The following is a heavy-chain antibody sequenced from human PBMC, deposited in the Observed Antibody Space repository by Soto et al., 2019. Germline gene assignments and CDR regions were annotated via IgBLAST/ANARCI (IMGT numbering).Heavy chain of an antibody. V-gene: IGHV1-3*01. D-gene: IGHD3-22*01. CDR3: ARRYYDSSDYYYYGMDV. CDR2: INAGNGNT. Sequence: ASVKVSCKASGYTFTSYCIHWVLQAPGERLEWTGWINAGNGNTKYSEKFQGRVTITRDTSASTAYLELSSLRSEDTAVYYCARRYYDSSDYYYYGMDVWGQGTTVTVSS. J-gene: IGHJ6*02. CDR1: GYTFTSYC.